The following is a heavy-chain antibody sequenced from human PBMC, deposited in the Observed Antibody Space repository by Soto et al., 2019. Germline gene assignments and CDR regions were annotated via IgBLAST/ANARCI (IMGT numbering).Heavy chain of an antibody. D-gene: IGHD1-26*01. CDR1: GDSVSSNSAG. CDR2: TYYRSRWYY. J-gene: IGHJ4*01. CDR3: ARGEQYSGRIFDY. V-gene: IGHV6-1*01. Sequence: QVQLQQSGPVLVKPSQTLSLTCAITGDSVSSNSAGWSWVRQSPSRVLEWLGGTYYRSRWYYVYAVSVIGRITINPDPPKNQYSLQLNPVTPEDTDVYFCARGEQYSGRIFDYWGQGTLVPVSS.